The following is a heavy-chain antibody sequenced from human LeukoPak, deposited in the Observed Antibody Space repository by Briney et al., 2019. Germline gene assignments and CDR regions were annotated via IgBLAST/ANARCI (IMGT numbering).Heavy chain of an antibody. CDR3: ARENYGYFDL. CDR1: GFTVSSNY. J-gene: IGHJ2*01. V-gene: IGHV3-53*01. CDR2: IYSGGST. Sequence: AGGSLRLSCAASGFTVSSNYMSWVRQAPGKGLEWVSVIYSGGSTYYADSVKGRFTISRDNSKNTLYLQMNSLRAEDTAVYYCARENYGYFDLWGRGTLVTVSS.